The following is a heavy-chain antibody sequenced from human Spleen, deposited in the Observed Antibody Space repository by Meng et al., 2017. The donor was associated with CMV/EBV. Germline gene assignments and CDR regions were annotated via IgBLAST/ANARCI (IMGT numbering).Heavy chain of an antibody. CDR2: IYYSGST. J-gene: IGHJ6*02. CDR3: AGHNGGSGSYSYYYYYGMDA. CDR1: GGSISSSSYY. D-gene: IGHD3-10*01. V-gene: IGHV4-39*01. Sequence: SETLSLTCTVSGGSISSSSYYWGWIRQPPGKGLEWIGSIYYSGSTYYNPSLKSRVTISVDTSKNQFSLKLSSVTAADTAVYYCAGHNGGSGSYSYYYYYGMDAWGQGTTVTVSS.